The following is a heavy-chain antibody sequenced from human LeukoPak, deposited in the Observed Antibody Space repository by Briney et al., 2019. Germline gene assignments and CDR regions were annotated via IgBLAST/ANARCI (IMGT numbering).Heavy chain of an antibody. D-gene: IGHD3-3*01. Sequence: GGSLRLSCAASGFTFSDYYMRWIRQAPGKGLEWVSYISSSGSTIYYADSVKGRFTISRDNAKNSLYLQMNSLRAEDTAVYYCAREKIFNFWSGYYKSDDAFDIWGQGTMVTVSS. CDR3: AREKIFNFWSGYYKSDDAFDI. CDR2: ISSSGSTI. CDR1: GFTFSDYY. J-gene: IGHJ3*02. V-gene: IGHV3-11*04.